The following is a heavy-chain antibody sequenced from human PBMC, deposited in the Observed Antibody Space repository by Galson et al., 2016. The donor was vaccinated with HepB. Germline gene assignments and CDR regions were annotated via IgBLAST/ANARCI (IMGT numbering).Heavy chain of an antibody. Sequence: SLRLSCAVSGLTLTASAMNWVRQAPGKGLEWIAYIGATNGAIFYADSVKGRFTISKDNAKDSLFLQMNNLGDDNTAVYYCARESGASWYLIDYWGQGTLVTVSS. CDR3: ARESGASWYLIDY. V-gene: IGHV3-48*02. D-gene: IGHD6-13*01. J-gene: IGHJ4*02. CDR2: IGATNGAI. CDR1: GLTLTASA.